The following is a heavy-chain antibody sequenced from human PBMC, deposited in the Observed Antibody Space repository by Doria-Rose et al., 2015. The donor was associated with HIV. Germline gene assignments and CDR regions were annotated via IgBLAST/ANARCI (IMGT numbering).Heavy chain of an antibody. Sequence: QVRLQESGPGLVEPSETPSLTCSVPGGSISHYYWSWIRQPPGKGLEYIGDIFYTGSTNYSPSLKSRVSISIDTSKNKFSLRLSSVTAADTAVYYCARVLSGTYDYWGQGTLVTVSS. V-gene: IGHV4-59*01. CDR2: IFYTGST. D-gene: IGHD1-26*01. CDR3: ARVLSGTYDY. CDR1: GGSISHYY. J-gene: IGHJ4*02.